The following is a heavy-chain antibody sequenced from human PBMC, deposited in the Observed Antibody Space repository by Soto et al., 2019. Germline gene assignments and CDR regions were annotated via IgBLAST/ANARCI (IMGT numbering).Heavy chain of an antibody. Sequence: PSEPLSLTCTVSGGSISSYYWSWIRQPPGKGLEWIGYIYYSGSTNYNPSLKSRVTISVDTSKNQFSLKLNSMTAADTAVYYCARHNYGSGSTYFDPWGQGTLVTVSS. CDR3: ARHNYGSGSTYFDP. CDR2: IYYSGST. CDR1: GGSISSYY. D-gene: IGHD3-10*01. V-gene: IGHV4-59*08. J-gene: IGHJ5*02.